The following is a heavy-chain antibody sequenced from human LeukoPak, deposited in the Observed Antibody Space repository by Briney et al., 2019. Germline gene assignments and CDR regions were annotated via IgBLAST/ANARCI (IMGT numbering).Heavy chain of an antibody. CDR2: IYYSGST. CDR1: GGSISSSSYY. D-gene: IGHD3-10*01. CDR3: ARLGWGSEGGNYYYVDV. V-gene: IGHV4-39*07. Sequence: SETLSLTCTVSGGSISSSSYYWGWIRQPPGKGLEWIGSIYYSGSTYYNPSLKSRVTISVDTSKNQFSLKLISVTAADTAIYYCARLGWGSEGGNYYYVDVWGKGTTVTISS. J-gene: IGHJ6*03.